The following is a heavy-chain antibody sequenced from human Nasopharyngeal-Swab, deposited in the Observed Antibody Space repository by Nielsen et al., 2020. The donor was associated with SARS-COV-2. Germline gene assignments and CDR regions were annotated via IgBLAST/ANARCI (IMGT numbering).Heavy chain of an antibody. J-gene: IGHJ6*02. CDR3: ARSPSSSWSTYYYGMDV. CDR1: GGSISSSSYY. CDR2: IYYSGST. D-gene: IGHD6-13*01. V-gene: IGHV4-39*01. Sequence: SDTLSLTCSVSGGSISSSSYYWGWIRQPPGKGLEWIGSIYYSGSTYYNPSLKSRVTISVHTSKNQFSLKLSSVTAADTAVYYCARSPSSSWSTYYYGMDVWGQGTTVTVSS.